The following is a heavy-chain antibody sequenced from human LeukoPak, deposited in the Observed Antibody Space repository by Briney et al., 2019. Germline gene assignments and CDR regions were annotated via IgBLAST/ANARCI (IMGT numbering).Heavy chain of an antibody. D-gene: IGHD6-13*01. CDR2: IYASGNT. CDR3: ARGRGSSWYYFDS. V-gene: IGHV4-4*07. J-gene: IGHJ4*02. CDR1: GGSISSYY. Sequence: SEALSLTCTVSGGSISSYYWSWVRQPAGKGLEWIGRIYASGNTNYNPSLKGRVTMTVDTSKNQFSLNLSSVTAADTAVYYCARGRGSSWYYFDSWGQGTLVTVSS.